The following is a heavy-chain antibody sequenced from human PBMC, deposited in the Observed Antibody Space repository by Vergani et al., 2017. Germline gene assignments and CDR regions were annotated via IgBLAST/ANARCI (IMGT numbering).Heavy chain of an antibody. V-gene: IGHV1-69*01. J-gene: IGHJ6*03. CDR2: IIPIFGTA. Sequence: QVQLVQSGAEVKKPGSSVKVSCKASGGTFSSYAISWVRQAPGQGLEWMGGIIPIFGTANYAQQFQGRVTITADESTSTGYMELSSLRSEDTAVYYCARGSYGGNYYYYYYMDVWGKGTTVTVS. CDR3: ARGSYGGNYYYYYYMDV. D-gene: IGHD4-23*01. CDR1: GGTFSSYA.